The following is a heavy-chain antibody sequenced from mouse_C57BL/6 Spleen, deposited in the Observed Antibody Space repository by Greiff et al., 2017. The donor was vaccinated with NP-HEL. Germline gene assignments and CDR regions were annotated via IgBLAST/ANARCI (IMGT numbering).Heavy chain of an antibody. CDR1: GFNIKDYY. CDR3: ARFGDYDRFAY. CDR2: IDPEDGET. Sequence: EIQLQQSGAELVKPGASVKLSCTASGFNIKDYYMHWVKQRTEQGLEWIGRIDPEDGETKYAAKFQGKATITADTSSTTAYLQLSSLTSEDTAVYYCARFGDYDRFAYWGQGTLVTVSA. D-gene: IGHD2-4*01. V-gene: IGHV14-2*01. J-gene: IGHJ3*01.